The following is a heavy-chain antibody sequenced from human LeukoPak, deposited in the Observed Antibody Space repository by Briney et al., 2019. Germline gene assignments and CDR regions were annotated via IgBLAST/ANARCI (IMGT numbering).Heavy chain of an antibody. D-gene: IGHD6-13*01. CDR2: IRYDGSNK. CDR1: GFTFNSYG. CDR3: AKDHLAYSSSPTYCYFDL. V-gene: IGHV3-30*02. Sequence: GGSLRLSCAASGFTFNSYGMHWVRQAPGRGLEWVAFIRYDGSNKYYADSVKGRFTISRDNSKNTLYLQMNSLRAEDTAVYYCAKDHLAYSSSPTYCYFDLWGRGTLVTVSS. J-gene: IGHJ2*01.